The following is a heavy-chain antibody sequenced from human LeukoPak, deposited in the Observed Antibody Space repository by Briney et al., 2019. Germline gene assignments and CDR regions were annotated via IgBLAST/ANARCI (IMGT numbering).Heavy chain of an antibody. V-gene: IGHV1-2*02. Sequence: ASVEVSCKASGYTFTGYYMHWVRQAPGQGLEWMGWINPNSGGTNYAQKFQGRVTMTRDTSITTAYMELSRLRSDDTAVYYCAIGAVLWFGESNYYMDVWGKGTTVTISS. J-gene: IGHJ6*03. CDR1: GYTFTGYY. CDR2: INPNSGGT. D-gene: IGHD3-10*01. CDR3: AIGAVLWFGESNYYMDV.